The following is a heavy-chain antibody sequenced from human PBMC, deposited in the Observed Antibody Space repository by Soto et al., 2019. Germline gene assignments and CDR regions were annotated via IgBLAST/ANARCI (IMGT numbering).Heavy chain of an antibody. D-gene: IGHD6-13*01. CDR1: GYSFTNYW. J-gene: IGHJ5*02. Sequence: EVQLVQSGAEGKKAGESLKISCQGSGYSFTNYWVGWVRQIPGRGLEWMGIIHPGDSDTRYSPFFQGQVTISADKSISTAYLQWSSLKASDTAMYYCARHNRYSSTWFEGWFDPWGQGTLVTVSS. V-gene: IGHV5-51*03. CDR3: ARHNRYSSTWFEGWFDP. CDR2: IHPGDSDT.